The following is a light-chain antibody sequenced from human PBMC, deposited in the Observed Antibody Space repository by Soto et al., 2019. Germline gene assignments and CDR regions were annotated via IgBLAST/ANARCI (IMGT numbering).Light chain of an antibody. Sequence: DLQMTQSPSTLSASVGDRVTITCRASQSIKSWLAWYQQKPGKAPKLLIYKASSLESGVPSRFSGSGSGTEFTLTISSLQPDDFAIYYCQQYNSYSWTFGQGTKVEIK. V-gene: IGKV1-5*03. CDR2: KAS. CDR3: QQYNSYSWT. J-gene: IGKJ1*01. CDR1: QSIKSW.